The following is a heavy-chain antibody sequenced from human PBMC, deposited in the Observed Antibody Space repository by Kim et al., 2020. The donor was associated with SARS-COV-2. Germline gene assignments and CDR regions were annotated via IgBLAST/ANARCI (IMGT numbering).Heavy chain of an antibody. D-gene: IGHD2-15*01. CDR2: INSSSSYV. CDR1: GFTFSSYT. J-gene: IGHJ6*01. Sequence: GGSLRLSCAASGFTFSSYTMSWVRQAPGKGLEWVSSINSSSSYVYYADSMQGRFTLSRDNAKNSLYLQMNSLRAEDMAVYYCARDNGYCSGDNCYYYGMCVWGQGTTVTVSS. V-gene: IGHV3-21*01. CDR3: ARDNGYCSGDNCYYYGMCV.